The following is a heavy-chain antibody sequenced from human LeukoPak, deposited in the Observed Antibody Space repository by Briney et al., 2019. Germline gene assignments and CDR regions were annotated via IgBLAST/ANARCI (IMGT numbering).Heavy chain of an antibody. CDR3: AKDLSIFGVVPFDY. J-gene: IGHJ4*02. CDR2: ISGSGGST. CDR1: GFTFSSYA. Sequence: GGSLRLSCAASGFTFSSYAMSWVRQASGKGLEWVSAISGSGGSTYYADSVKGRFTISSDNSKNTLYLQMNSLRAEDTAVYYCAKDLSIFGVVPFDYWGQGTLVTVSS. V-gene: IGHV3-23*01. D-gene: IGHD3-3*01.